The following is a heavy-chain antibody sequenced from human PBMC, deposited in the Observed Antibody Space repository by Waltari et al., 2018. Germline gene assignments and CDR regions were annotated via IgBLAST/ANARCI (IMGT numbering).Heavy chain of an antibody. D-gene: IGHD2-21*02. CDR1: GGSMDHYF. CDR3: AREIYGGNSRPFDY. J-gene: IGHJ4*02. V-gene: IGHV4-59*01. CDR2: IDYNGNT. Sequence: QVQLQESGPGLMKPSETLSLTCTVSGGSMDHYFWHWIRQPPGKGLEWIGYIDYNGNTDYNPSLQSRVTISVDTSRSQFSLNLRSVTAADTAVYFCAREIYGGNSRPFDYWGQGTLVTVSS.